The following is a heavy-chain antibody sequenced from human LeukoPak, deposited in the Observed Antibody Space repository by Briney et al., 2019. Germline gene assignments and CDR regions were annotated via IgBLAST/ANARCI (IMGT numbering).Heavy chain of an antibody. CDR3: ARGWFYDYVWGSYRTRGWFDP. D-gene: IGHD3-16*02. Sequence: SETLSLTCAVYGGSLSGYYWSWIRQPPGKGLEWIGEINHSGSTNYNPSLKSRVTISVDTSKNQFSLKLSSVTAADTAVYYCARGWFYDYVWGSYRTRGWFDPWGQGTLVTVSS. CDR1: GGSLSGYY. CDR2: INHSGST. V-gene: IGHV4-34*01. J-gene: IGHJ5*02.